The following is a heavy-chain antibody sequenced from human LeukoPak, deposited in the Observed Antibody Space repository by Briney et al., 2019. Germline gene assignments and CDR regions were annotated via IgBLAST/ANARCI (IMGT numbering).Heavy chain of an antibody. CDR3: ARHYDFWSGYARSDFDY. V-gene: IGHV4-39*01. J-gene: IGHJ4*02. CDR2: IYYSGST. Sequence: WIRQPPGKGLEWIGSIYYSGSTYYNPSLKSRVTISVDTSKNQFSLKLSSVTAADTAVYYCARHYDFWSGYARSDFDYWGQGTLVTVSS. D-gene: IGHD3-3*01.